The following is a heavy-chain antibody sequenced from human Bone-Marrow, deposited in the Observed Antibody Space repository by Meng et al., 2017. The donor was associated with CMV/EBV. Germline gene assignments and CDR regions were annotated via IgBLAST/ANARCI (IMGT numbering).Heavy chain of an antibody. CDR2: IYYSGST. Sequence: SETLSLTCTVSGGSISSYYWSWIRQPPGKGLEWIGYIYYSGSTNHNPSLKSRVTISVDTSKNQFSLKLSSVTAADTAVYYCAREIVGATTRYYFDYWGQGTLVTVSS. J-gene: IGHJ4*02. CDR1: GGSISSYY. D-gene: IGHD1-26*01. CDR3: AREIVGATTRYYFDY. V-gene: IGHV4-59*01.